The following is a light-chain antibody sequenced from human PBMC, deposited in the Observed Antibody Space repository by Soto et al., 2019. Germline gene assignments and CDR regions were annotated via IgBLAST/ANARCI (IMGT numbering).Light chain of an antibody. V-gene: IGLV2-14*01. CDR2: DVS. Sequence: QSVLTQPASVSGSPGQSITISCTGTSSDVGGYNYVSWYQQHPGKAPKLMIYDVSNRPSGVSNRFSGSKSGNTASLTISGLQAEDEADYYCSSYTSSSTPLFGGGTQPTVL. CDR3: SSYTSSSTPL. CDR1: SSDVGGYNY. J-gene: IGLJ2*01.